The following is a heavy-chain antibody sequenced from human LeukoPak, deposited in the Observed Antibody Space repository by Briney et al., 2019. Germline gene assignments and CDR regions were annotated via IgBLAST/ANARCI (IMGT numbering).Heavy chain of an antibody. CDR1: GYSISSGYY. D-gene: IGHD3-22*01. J-gene: IGHJ4*02. CDR3: ARDSSGYYDSSGPYYFDY. CDR2: IYHSGST. Sequence: PSETLSLTCAVSGYSISSGYYWGWLRQPPGKGLEWIGSIYHSGSTYYNPSLKSRVTISVDTSKNQFSLKLSSVTAADTAVYYCARDSSGYYDSSGPYYFDYWRQGTLVTVSS. V-gene: IGHV4-38-2*02.